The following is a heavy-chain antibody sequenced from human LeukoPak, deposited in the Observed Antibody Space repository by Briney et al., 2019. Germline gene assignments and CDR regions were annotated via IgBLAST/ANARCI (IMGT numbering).Heavy chain of an antibody. CDR3: AKDSGIAVAGTLRAFDI. D-gene: IGHD6-19*01. V-gene: IGHV3-30*18. CDR1: GFTFSSYG. Sequence: PGGSLRLSCAASGFTFSSYGMHWVRQAPGKGLEWVAVKSYDGSNKYFADSVKGRFTISRDNSKNTLYLQMNSLRAEDTAVYYCAKDSGIAVAGTLRAFDIWGQGTMVTVSS. CDR2: KSYDGSNK. J-gene: IGHJ3*02.